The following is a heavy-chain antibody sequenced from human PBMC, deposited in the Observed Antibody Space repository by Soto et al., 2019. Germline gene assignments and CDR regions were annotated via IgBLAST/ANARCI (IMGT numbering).Heavy chain of an antibody. CDR3: VSDPDGDLDFDY. J-gene: IGHJ4*02. CDR1: GFNFPTYA. D-gene: IGHD4-17*01. V-gene: IGHV3-48*01. Sequence: EVQLVESGGELVQPGGSLRLSCAASGFNFPTYAMNWVRQAPGKGLEWLSFIHMTHNVIFYADSVRGRFTISRDNAKDSLYLQMNSLGVEDTAVYYCVSDPDGDLDFDYWGQGTLVTVSS. CDR2: IHMTHNVI.